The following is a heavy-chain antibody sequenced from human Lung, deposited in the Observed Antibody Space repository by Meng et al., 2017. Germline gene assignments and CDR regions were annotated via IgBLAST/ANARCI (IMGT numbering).Heavy chain of an antibody. CDR1: GFTFSRNA. CDR3: ARNNYGDYYFDY. V-gene: IGHV3-30*01. D-gene: IGHD4-17*01. J-gene: IGHJ4*02. CDR2: ISYDGSNQ. Sequence: QVQLVGSGGGVVQPGRSLRLSCAASGFTFSRNAMHWVRQAPGKGLEWVAAISYDGSNQHYADSVKGRFTISRDNSENTLYLQMNSLRAEDTAVYYCARNNYGDYYFDYWGQGTLVTVFS.